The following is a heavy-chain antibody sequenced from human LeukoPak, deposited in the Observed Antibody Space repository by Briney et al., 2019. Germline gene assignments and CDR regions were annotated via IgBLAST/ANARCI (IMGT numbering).Heavy chain of an antibody. CDR2: ISGSGDST. V-gene: IGHV3-23*01. CDR1: GFTFSSYG. J-gene: IGHJ4*02. D-gene: IGHD3-10*01. Sequence: GGTLRLSCAASGFTFSSYGMSWVRQAPGKGLEWVSAISGSGDSTDYADSVKGRFTISRDNSKNTLYLQMNSLRDEDTAVYYCAKDRSTYGPYDSWGQGTLVTVSS. CDR3: AKDRSTYGPYDS.